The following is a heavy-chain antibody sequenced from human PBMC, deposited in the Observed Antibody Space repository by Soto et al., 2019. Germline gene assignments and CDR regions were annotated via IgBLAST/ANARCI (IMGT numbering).Heavy chain of an antibody. CDR1: GGSFSGYY. V-gene: IGHV4-34*01. D-gene: IGHD5-18*01. CDR2: INHSGST. J-gene: IGHJ4*02. CDR3: ARLTSGYSYGFGDY. Sequence: SETLSLTCAVYGGSFSGYYWSWIRQPPGKGLEWIGEINHSGSTNYNPSLKSRVTISVDTSKNQFSLKLSSVTAADTAVYYCARLTSGYSYGFGDYWGQGTLVTVSS.